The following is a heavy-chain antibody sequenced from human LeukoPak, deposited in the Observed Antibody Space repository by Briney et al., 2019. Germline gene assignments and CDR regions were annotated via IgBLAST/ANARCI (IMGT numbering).Heavy chain of an antibody. CDR3: ARKRTGSDYFDY. Sequence: PSETLSLTCAVYGGSFSGYYWSWLRQPPGKGLEWIGYIYYSGSTYYNPSLKSRVTISVDTSKNQFSLKLSSVTAADTAVYYCARKRTGSDYFDYWGQGTLVTVSS. CDR2: IYYSGST. D-gene: IGHD1-14*01. CDR1: GGSFSGYY. V-gene: IGHV4-30-4*08. J-gene: IGHJ4*02.